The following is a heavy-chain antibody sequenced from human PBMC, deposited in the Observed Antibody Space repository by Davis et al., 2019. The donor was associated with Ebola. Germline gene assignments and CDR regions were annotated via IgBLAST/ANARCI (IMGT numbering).Heavy chain of an antibody. CDR2: IKQDGSEK. CDR3: ARDPSHDYGDYVGGWFDP. D-gene: IGHD4-17*01. J-gene: IGHJ5*02. CDR1: GFTFSRSC. Sequence: WGSLRLSCAASGFTFSRSCMSWVRQAPGKGLEWVANIKQDGSEKYYVDSVKGRFTISRDNAKNSLYLQMNSLRAEDTAVYYCARDPSHDYGDYVGGWFDPWGQGTLVTVSS. V-gene: IGHV3-7*01.